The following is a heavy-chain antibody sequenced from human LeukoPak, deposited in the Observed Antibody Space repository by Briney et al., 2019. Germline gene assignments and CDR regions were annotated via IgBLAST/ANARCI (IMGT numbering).Heavy chain of an antibody. CDR1: GGTFSSHA. CDR3: ARGDSGYDCGFDN. D-gene: IGHD5-12*01. V-gene: IGHV1-69*05. CDR2: IIPIFGTT. Sequence: SVKVSCKASGGTFSSHAISWVRQAPGQGLEWVGGIIPIFGTTNYAQKFQGRVTITTDESTSTGYMELRSLRSDDTAVYYCARGDSGYDCGFDNWGQGTLVTVSS. J-gene: IGHJ4*02.